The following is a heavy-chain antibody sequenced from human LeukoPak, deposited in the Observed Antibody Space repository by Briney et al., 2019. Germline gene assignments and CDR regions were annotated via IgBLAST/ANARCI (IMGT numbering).Heavy chain of an antibody. CDR2: ISGSGSDI. D-gene: IGHD1-7*01. CDR3: ARRTFPNDAFDI. V-gene: IGHV3-21*01. CDR1: GFTFSTFS. Sequence: RGSLRLSCAASGFTFSTFSMNWVRQTPGKGLEWVSAISGSGSDIYYADSVKGRFTISRDNPKRSLYLQMNSLRAEDTAVYYCARRTFPNDAFDIWGQGTMVTVSS. J-gene: IGHJ3*02.